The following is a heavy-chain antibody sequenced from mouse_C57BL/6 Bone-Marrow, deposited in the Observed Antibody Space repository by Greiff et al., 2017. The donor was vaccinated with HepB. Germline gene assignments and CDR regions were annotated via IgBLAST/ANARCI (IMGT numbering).Heavy chain of an antibody. CDR1: GFTFSSYG. V-gene: IGHV5-6*01. Sequence: EVQVVESGGDLVKPGGSLKLSCAASGFTFSSYGMSWVRQTPDKRLEWVATISSGGSYTYYPDSVKGRFTISRDNAKNTLYLQMSSLKSEDTAMYYCARGYYDYDRGFAYWGQGTLVTVSA. CDR3: ARGYYDYDRGFAY. D-gene: IGHD2-4*01. J-gene: IGHJ3*01. CDR2: ISSGGSYT.